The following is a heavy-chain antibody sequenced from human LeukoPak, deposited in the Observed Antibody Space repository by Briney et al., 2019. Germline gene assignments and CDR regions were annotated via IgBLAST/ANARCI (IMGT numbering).Heavy chain of an antibody. V-gene: IGHV1-18*01. Sequence: ASVKVSCKTSGYTFTSYGISWVRQAPGQGLEWMGWTNTDKGGTDHAQTLQGRVTMTIDTSTSTAYMELRSLRSDDTAVYYCARTLWFGDYEMYDQWGQGTLLTVSS. CDR1: GYTFTSYG. J-gene: IGHJ5*02. CDR2: TNTDKGGT. CDR3: ARTLWFGDYEMYDQ. D-gene: IGHD3-10*01.